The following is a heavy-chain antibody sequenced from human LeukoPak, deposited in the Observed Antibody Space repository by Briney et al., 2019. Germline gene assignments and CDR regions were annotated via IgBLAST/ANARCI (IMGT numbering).Heavy chain of an antibody. J-gene: IGHJ5*02. CDR1: GGSIGSYY. CDR2: IYTSGST. CDR3: ARAIAVAGYNWFDP. V-gene: IGHV4-4*07. Sequence: SETLSLTCTVSGGSIGSYYWSWIRQPAGKGLEWIGRIYTSGSTNYNPSLKSRVTMSVDTSKNQFSLKLSSVTAADTAVYYCARAIAVAGYNWFDPWGQGTLVTVSS. D-gene: IGHD6-19*01.